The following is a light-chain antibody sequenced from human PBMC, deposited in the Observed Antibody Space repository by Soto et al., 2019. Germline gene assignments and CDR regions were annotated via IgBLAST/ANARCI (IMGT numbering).Light chain of an antibody. Sequence: QSVLTQPASVSGSPGQSITISCTGTSSDVGGYNYVSWYQQHPAKAPKLMIFEVSNRPSGISNRFSGSKSGNTASLTISGLQVEDEADYYCSSYTSSSNYVFGTGTKLTVL. V-gene: IGLV2-14*01. CDR2: EVS. J-gene: IGLJ1*01. CDR1: SSDVGGYNY. CDR3: SSYTSSSNYV.